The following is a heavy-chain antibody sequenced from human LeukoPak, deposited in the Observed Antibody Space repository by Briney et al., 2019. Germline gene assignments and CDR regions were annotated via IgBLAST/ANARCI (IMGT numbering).Heavy chain of an antibody. CDR3: ARGAAGRHVGYFDY. Sequence: GGSLRLSCAASGFTFSSYGMSWVRQAPGKGLEWVASISGSGDSTNYADSVKGRVTISRDNSKNILYLQLSSLRAEDTAVYYCARGAAGRHVGYFDYWGQGTLVTVSS. J-gene: IGHJ4*02. V-gene: IGHV3-23*01. CDR1: GFTFSSYG. CDR2: ISGSGDST. D-gene: IGHD1-26*01.